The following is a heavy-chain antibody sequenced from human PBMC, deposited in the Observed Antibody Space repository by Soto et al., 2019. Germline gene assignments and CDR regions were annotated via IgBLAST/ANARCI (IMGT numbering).Heavy chain of an antibody. CDR3: AGSTNYYLYYFDY. CDR1: GFTFDDYA. CDR2: ISWNSGSI. Sequence: GGSLRLSCAASGFTFDDYAMHWVRQAPGRGLEWVSGISWNSGSIGYADSVKGRFTISRDNAKNSLYLQMNSLRAEDTAVYYCAGSTNYYLYYFDYWGQGTLVTVSS. V-gene: IGHV3-9*01. J-gene: IGHJ4*02. D-gene: IGHD3-16*01.